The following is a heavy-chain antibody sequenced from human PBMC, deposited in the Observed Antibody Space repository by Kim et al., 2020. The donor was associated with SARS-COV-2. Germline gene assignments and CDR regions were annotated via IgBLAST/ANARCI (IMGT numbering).Heavy chain of an antibody. CDR3: ARNQGQWRGVQGGFDY. J-gene: IGHJ4*02. CDR1: GGSISSSSYY. CDR2: IYYSGST. V-gene: IGHV4-39*01. Sequence: SETLSLTCTVSGGSISSSSYYWGWIRQPPGKGLEWIGSIYYSGSTYYNPSLKSRVTISVDTSKNQFSLKLSSVTAADTAVYYCARNQGQWRGVQGGFDYWGQGTLVTVSS. D-gene: IGHD6-19*01.